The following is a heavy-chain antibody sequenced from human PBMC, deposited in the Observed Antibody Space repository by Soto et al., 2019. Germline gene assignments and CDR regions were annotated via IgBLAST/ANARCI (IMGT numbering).Heavy chain of an antibody. CDR3: ARTNGRHLEV. D-gene: IGHD2-8*01. CDR1: YSSISVSNVF. Sequence: SEPLSLTCTVSYSSISVSNVFWGWVRQPPGKGLEWIGNIDYSGTAYFNPSLGTRVTFPVDTSKNQFSLTLYSVTAADTGVEDCARTNGRHLEVWGQGTLVTVAS. J-gene: IGHJ4*02. V-gene: IGHV4-39*01. CDR2: IDYSGTA.